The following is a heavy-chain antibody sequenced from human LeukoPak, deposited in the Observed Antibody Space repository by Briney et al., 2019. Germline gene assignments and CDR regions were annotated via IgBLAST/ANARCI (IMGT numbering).Heavy chain of an antibody. CDR3: ARDSAGNDY. CDR2: IKQDGSEK. J-gene: IGHJ4*02. V-gene: IGHV3-7*01. Sequence: GGSLRLSCAASGFTFSTYWMSWVRQAPGKGLEWVANIKQDGSEKYYVDSVKGRFTFSRDNAKNLLYLQMNSLRAEDTAMYYCARDSAGNDYWGQGTLVTVSS. D-gene: IGHD6-13*01. CDR1: GFTFSTYW.